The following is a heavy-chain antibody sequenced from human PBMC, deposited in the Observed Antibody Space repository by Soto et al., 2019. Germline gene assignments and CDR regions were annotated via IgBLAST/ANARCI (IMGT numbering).Heavy chain of an antibody. CDR3: AKRYFRYCSSTSCITDYYYCMDV. CDR1: GFTFSSYG. V-gene: IGHV3-30*18. J-gene: IGHJ6*02. D-gene: IGHD2-2*01. Sequence: PGGSLRLSCVASGFTFSSYGMHWVRQAPGKGLEWVAVISYDGSNKYYADSVKGRFTISRDNSKNTLYLQMNSLRAEDTAVYYFAKRYFRYCSSTSCITDYYYCMDVWGQGTTVTVSS. CDR2: ISYDGSNK.